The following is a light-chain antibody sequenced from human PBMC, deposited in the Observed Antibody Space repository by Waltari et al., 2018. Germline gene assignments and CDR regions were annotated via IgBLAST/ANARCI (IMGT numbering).Light chain of an antibody. V-gene: IGLV2-14*03. CDR2: DVS. J-gene: IGLJ2*01. CDR3: SSYTTSSALVL. CDR1: SSDIGGYNY. Sequence: QSALTQPASVSGSPGQSITISCIGTSSDIGGYNYVSWYQQHPGEAPKLLISDVSNRPSGISPRFSGSKSANTASLTISGLQAEDEADYYCSSYTTSSALVLFGGGTKLTVL.